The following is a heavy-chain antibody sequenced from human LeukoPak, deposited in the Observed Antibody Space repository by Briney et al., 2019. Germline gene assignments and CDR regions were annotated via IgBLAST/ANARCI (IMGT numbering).Heavy chain of an antibody. CDR3: ARDDRYDSSVSDY. J-gene: IGHJ4*02. CDR1: GFTFSDYY. V-gene: IGHV3-11*01. D-gene: IGHD3-22*01. Sequence: GGSLRLSCAASGFTFSDYYMSWIRQAPGKGLEWVSYISSSGSTIYYADSVKGRFTISRDNAKNSLYLQMNSLRAEGTAVYYCARDDRYDSSVSDYWGQGTLVTVSS. CDR2: ISSSGSTI.